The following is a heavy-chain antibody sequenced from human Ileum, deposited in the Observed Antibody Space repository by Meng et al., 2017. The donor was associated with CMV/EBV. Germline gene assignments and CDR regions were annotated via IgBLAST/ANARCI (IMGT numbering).Heavy chain of an antibody. CDR3: AREITMVRGVIGY. J-gene: IGHJ4*02. D-gene: IGHD3-10*01. Sequence: KAAGYTFTSYGNSWVRQAPGQGLEWMGWISAYNGNTNYAQKLQGRVTMTTDTSTSTAYMELRSLRSDDTAVYYCAREITMVRGVIGYWGQGTLVTVSS. CDR1: GYTFTSYG. V-gene: IGHV1-18*01. CDR2: ISAYNGNT.